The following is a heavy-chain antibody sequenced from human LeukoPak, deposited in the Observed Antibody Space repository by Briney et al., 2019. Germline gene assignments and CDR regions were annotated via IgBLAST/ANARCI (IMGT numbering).Heavy chain of an antibody. CDR3: AKVIDYDILTGYYGSFDY. CDR1: GFTFSSYA. V-gene: IGHV3-23*01. J-gene: IGHJ4*02. CDR2: ISGSGGST. D-gene: IGHD3-9*01. Sequence: GALRLSCAASGFTFSSYAMSWVRQAPGKGLEWVSAISGSGGSTYYADSVKGWFTISRDNSKNTLYLQMNSLRAEDTAVYYCAKVIDYDILTGYYGSFDYWGQGTLVTVSS.